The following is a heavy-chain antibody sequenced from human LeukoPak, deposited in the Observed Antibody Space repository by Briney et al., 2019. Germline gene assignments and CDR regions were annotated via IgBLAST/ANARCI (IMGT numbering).Heavy chain of an antibody. CDR1: EYTFTGHD. D-gene: IGHD1-26*01. CDR2: MNPSLGHT. CDR3: ARATGTAGYYYFDY. V-gene: IGHV1-8*01. J-gene: IGHJ4*02. Sequence: ASVKLSCKASEYTFTGHDINWVRQAAGQGPEWMGWMNPSLGHTGYAQQFQGRDAMTRDISIGTAYMELTNLRSEDTAIYYCARATGTAGYYYFDYWGQGALVTVSS.